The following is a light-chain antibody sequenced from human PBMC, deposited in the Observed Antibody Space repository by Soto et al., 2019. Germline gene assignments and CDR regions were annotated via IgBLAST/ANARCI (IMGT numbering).Light chain of an antibody. CDR3: SSYTRSSTVI. CDR1: SSDVGGYNY. CDR2: GVN. J-gene: IGLJ2*01. V-gene: IGLV2-14*01. Sequence: QSALTQPASVSGSPGQSITISCTGTSSDVGGYNYVSWYQQHPGKAPKLLIYGVNNQPSGVSNRFSGSKSGNTASLTISGLQAEDEAYYYCSSYTRSSTVIFGGGTKLTVL.